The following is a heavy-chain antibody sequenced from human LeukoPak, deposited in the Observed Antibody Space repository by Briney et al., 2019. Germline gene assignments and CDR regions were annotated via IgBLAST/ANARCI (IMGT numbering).Heavy chain of an antibody. CDR1: GFTSTNYA. D-gene: IGHD5-12*01. CDR3: AKGAYDYIEMGYFDS. Sequence: GGSLRLSCAASGFTSTNYAMNWVRQAPGKGLEWVSILIGSSGSTDYADSVKGRFTISRDTSKNTLFPQMNSLRAEDTAIYYCAKGAYDYIEMGYFDSWGQGTLVTVSS. V-gene: IGHV3-23*01. J-gene: IGHJ4*02. CDR2: LIGSSGST.